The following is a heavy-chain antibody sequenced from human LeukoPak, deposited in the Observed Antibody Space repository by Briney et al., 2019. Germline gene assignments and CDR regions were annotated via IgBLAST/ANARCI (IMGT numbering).Heavy chain of an antibody. V-gene: IGHV3-7*01. D-gene: IGHD3-10*01. CDR2: IKEDGSEK. Sequence: GGSPRLSCAASGFTFSSYWMSWVRQAPGKGLEWVANIKEDGSEKYYVDSVKGRFTISRDNAKKSLNLQMNSLRAEDTAVYYCARVGLGVGSGRKASGLDPWGQGTLVTVSS. CDR1: GFTFSSYW. J-gene: IGHJ5*02. CDR3: ARVGLGVGSGRKASGLDP.